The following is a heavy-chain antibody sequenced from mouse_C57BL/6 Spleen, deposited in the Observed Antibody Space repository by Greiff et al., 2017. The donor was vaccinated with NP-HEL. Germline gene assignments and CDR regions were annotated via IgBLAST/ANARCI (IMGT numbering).Heavy chain of an antibody. CDR3: ARLGRWYFDV. V-gene: IGHV5-6*01. D-gene: IGHD4-1*01. Sequence: EVMLVESGGDLVKPGGSLKLSCAASGFTFSSYGMSWVRQTPDKRLEWVATISSGGSYTYYPDSVKGRFTISRDNAKNTLYLQMSSLKSEDTAMYYCARLGRWYFDVWGTGTTVTVSS. CDR1: GFTFSSYG. CDR2: ISSGGSYT. J-gene: IGHJ1*03.